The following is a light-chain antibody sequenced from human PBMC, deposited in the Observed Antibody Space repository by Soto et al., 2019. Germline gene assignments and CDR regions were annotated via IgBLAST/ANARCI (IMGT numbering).Light chain of an antibody. Sequence: EIVLTQSPGTLSLSPGERATLSCRASQSVSSSYLAWYQQKPGQAPRLLIYGASSRATGIPDRFCGSGCGTDFTLTISRLEPEDFAVYYFQQYGTSPLFTFGPGTKVDIK. CDR2: GAS. J-gene: IGKJ3*01. V-gene: IGKV3-20*01. CDR3: QQYGTSPLFT. CDR1: QSVSSSY.